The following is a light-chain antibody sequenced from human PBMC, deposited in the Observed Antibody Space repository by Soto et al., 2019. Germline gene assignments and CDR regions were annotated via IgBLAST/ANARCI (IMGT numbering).Light chain of an antibody. CDR2: AAS. J-gene: IGKJ5*01. CDR3: LQYNSWPLT. Sequence: VMIQAPGTVASSPGERATLSCRASQSMTRTYIAWYQKKPGQAPRLLIYAASIRAPGIPDKFSGTGSGTDYSLTIDRLEAVDFAVYYCLQYNSWPLTFGQGTRLEIK. CDR1: QSMTRTY. V-gene: IGKV3-20*01.